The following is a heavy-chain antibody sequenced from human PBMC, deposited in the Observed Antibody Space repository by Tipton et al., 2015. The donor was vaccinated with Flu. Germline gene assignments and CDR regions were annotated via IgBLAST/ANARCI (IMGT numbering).Heavy chain of an antibody. J-gene: IGHJ4*02. CDR2: IYYSGNT. CDR3: ARGYHGSGNYSPVGIDS. CDR1: GYSISSGYY. V-gene: IGHV4-38-2*02. Sequence: TLSLTCTVSGYSISSGYYWAWIRQPPGKGLEWIGSIYYSGNTYYNPSLKSRVSISIDTSRKQFSLKLSSVTAADTAVYYCARGYHGSGNYSPVGIDSWGQGTLVTVSS. D-gene: IGHD3-10*01.